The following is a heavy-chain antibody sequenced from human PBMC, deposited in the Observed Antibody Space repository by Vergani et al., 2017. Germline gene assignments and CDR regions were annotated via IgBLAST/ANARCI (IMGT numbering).Heavy chain of an antibody. CDR3: ATGGGLGVVIMNPY. CDR1: GFTFSSYA. D-gene: IGHD3-3*01. V-gene: IGHV3-21*01. Sequence: EVQLLESGGGLVQPGGSLRLSCAASGFTFSSYAMSWVRQAPGKGLEWVSSISSSSSYIYYADSVKGRFTISRDNAKNSLYLQMNSLRDEDTAVYYCATGGGLGVVIMNPYWGQGTLVTVSS. CDR2: ISSSSSYI. J-gene: IGHJ4*02.